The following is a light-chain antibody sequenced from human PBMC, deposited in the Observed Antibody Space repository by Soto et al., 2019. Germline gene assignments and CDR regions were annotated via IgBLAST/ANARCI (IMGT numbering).Light chain of an antibody. J-gene: IGLJ1*01. CDR2: EVT. V-gene: IGLV2-14*01. CDR1: SSDVGGYNA. Sequence: QSALSQPASVSGSPGQTITISCTGTSSDVGGYNAVSWYQHHPGKAPKLIIYEVTHRPSGVSDRFSASKSGNTASLTISGLQAEHEADYYCNSFRVSHLYVFGTGTKVTVL. CDR3: NSFRVSHLYV.